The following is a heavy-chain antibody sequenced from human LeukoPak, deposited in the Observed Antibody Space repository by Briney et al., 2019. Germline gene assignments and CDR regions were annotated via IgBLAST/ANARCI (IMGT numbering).Heavy chain of an antibody. V-gene: IGHV3-30*02. Sequence: GGSLRLSCAASGFTFSSYVMHWVRQAPGKGLEWVAFIRYDGSNKYYADSVKGRFTISRDNSKNTLYLQMNSLRAEDTAVYYCAKSGGGYSSGWFYWGQGTLVTVSS. J-gene: IGHJ4*02. CDR3: AKSGGGYSSGWFY. CDR2: IRYDGSNK. CDR1: GFTFSSYV. D-gene: IGHD6-19*01.